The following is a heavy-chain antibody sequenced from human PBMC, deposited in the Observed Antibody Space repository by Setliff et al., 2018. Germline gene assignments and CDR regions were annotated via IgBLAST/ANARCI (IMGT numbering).Heavy chain of an antibody. CDR2: INPSGGLT. CDR3: ARDRFYNSWSGTSITAPHDAFDI. CDR1: GYTLSKYY. V-gene: IGHV1-46*03. Sequence: ASVKVSCKASGYTLSKYYMHWVRQAPGQGLEWMGIINPSGGLTKYAQKFQGRVTMTSDTSTNTVYLEVSSLRSEDTAVYFCARDRFYNSWSGTSITAPHDAFDIWGQGTMVTGS. D-gene: IGHD3-3*01. J-gene: IGHJ3*02.